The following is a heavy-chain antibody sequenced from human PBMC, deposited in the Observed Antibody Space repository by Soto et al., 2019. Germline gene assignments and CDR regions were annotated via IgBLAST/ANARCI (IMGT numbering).Heavy chain of an antibody. Sequence: PSETLSLTCAVSGYSISSGYYWGWIRQPPGKGLEWIGSIYHSGSTYYNPSLKSRVTISVDTSKNQFSLKLSSVTAADTAVYYCARGLRQITMIVVVIRRPVAFDIWGQGTMVTVSS. D-gene: IGHD3-22*01. CDR2: IYHSGST. CDR1: GYSISSGYY. CDR3: ARGLRQITMIVVVIRRPVAFDI. V-gene: IGHV4-38-2*01. J-gene: IGHJ3*02.